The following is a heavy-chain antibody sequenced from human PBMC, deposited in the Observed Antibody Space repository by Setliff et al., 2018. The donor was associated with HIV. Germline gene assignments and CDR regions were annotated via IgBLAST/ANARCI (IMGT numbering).Heavy chain of an antibody. CDR3: ARDDGFDI. Sequence: ASVKVSCKASGYTFIAYYIHWVRQAPGQGLEWMGRIDPNFGGTNYAQKFQGRVSMTRDTSISTADMELSRLRSDDTAVYYCARDDGFDIWGQGTMVTVS. V-gene: IGHV1-2*06. CDR1: GYTFIAYY. J-gene: IGHJ3*02. CDR2: IDPNFGGT.